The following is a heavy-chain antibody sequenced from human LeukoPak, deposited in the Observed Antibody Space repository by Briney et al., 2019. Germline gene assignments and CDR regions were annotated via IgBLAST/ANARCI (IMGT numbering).Heavy chain of an antibody. D-gene: IGHD1-1*01. Sequence: ASVKVSCKASGYTFTSYGISWVRQAPGQGLEWMGRISAYNGNTKYSQKFQGRVTITADESTSTAYMELSSLRSEDTAVYYCASDESGRTRAFDIGGQGAMVPVSS. CDR1: GYTFTSYG. CDR2: ISAYNGNT. J-gene: IGHJ3*02. V-gene: IGHV1-18*01. CDR3: ASDESGRTRAFDI.